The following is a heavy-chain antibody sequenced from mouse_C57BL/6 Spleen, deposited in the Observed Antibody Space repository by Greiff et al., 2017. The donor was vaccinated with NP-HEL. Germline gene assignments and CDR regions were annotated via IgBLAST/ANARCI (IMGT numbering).Heavy chain of an antibody. CDR1: GYAFSSYW. Sequence: QVQLKESGAELVKPGASVKISCKASGYAFSSYWMNWVKQRPGKGLEWIGQIYPGDGDTNYNGKFKGKATLTADKSSSTAYMQLSSLTSEDSAVYFCARSELVSWFAYWGQGTLVTVSA. CDR3: ARSELVSWFAY. J-gene: IGHJ3*01. D-gene: IGHD4-1*01. V-gene: IGHV1-80*01. CDR2: IYPGDGDT.